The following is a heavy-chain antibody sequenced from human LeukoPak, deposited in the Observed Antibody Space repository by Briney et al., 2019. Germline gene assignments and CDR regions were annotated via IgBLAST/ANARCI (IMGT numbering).Heavy chain of an antibody. Sequence: SETLSLTCTVSGGSISSYFWSWIRQPAGKGLEWIGRIYSSGSNNYNPSLKSRVTMSLDTSKNHLSLNLSSVTAADTAVYYCAREPTSGREPTSGRPLDYWGQGTLVSVSS. V-gene: IGHV4-4*07. CDR2: IYSSGSN. CDR1: GGSISSYF. D-gene: IGHD5-12*01. CDR3: AREPTSGREPTSGRPLDY. J-gene: IGHJ4*02.